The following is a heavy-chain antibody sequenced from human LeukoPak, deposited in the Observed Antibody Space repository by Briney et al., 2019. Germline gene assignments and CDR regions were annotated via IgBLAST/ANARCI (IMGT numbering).Heavy chain of an antibody. CDR1: GFTFSTYA. CDR2: ISGSGRST. Sequence: PGGSLRLSCAASGFTFSTYAMTWVRQTPGKGLEWVSGISGSGRSTYYADSVKGRFTISRDNSKNTLYLQMNSLRAEDTAVYYCAKGGVRYCSGGSCYSNYWGQGTLVTVSS. V-gene: IGHV3-23*01. CDR3: AKGGVRYCSGGSCYSNY. D-gene: IGHD2-15*01. J-gene: IGHJ4*02.